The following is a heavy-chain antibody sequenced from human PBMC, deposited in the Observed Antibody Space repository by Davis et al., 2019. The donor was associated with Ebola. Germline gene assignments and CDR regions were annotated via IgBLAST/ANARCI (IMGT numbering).Heavy chain of an antibody. CDR2: IYPGDSDT. J-gene: IGHJ6*02. D-gene: IGHD3-22*01. V-gene: IGHV5-51*01. CDR3: ARHGNYDSSGYYYVSRAGYGMDV. Sequence: GESLKISCQGSGYSFTSYWIGWVRQLPGKGLEWMGIIYPGDSDTRYSPSFQGQVTISADKSISTAYLQWSSLKASDTAMYYWARHGNYDSSGYYYVSRAGYGMDVWGQGTTVTVSS. CDR1: GYSFTSYW.